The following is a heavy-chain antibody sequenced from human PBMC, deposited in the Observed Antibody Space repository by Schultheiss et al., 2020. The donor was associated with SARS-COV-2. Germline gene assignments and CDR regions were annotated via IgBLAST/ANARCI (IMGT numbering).Heavy chain of an antibody. CDR3: ARTKQQLTANDAFDI. Sequence: GGSLRLSCAASGFTFSSYAMSWVRQAPGKGLEWVSAISGSGGSTYYADSVKGRFTISRDNSKNTLYLQMNSLRAEDTAVYYCARTKQQLTANDAFDIWGQGTMVTVSS. CDR1: GFTFSSYA. V-gene: IGHV3-23*01. CDR2: ISGSGGST. J-gene: IGHJ3*02. D-gene: IGHD6-13*01.